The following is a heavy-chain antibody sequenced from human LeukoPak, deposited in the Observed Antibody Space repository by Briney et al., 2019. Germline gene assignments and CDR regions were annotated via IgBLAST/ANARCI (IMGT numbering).Heavy chain of an antibody. V-gene: IGHV4-39*07. D-gene: IGHD3-3*02. Sequence: KPSETLSLTCTVSGGSIRSSTDYWGWIRQPPGKELEWIGSIYYSGSTYYNPSLKSRFTISVDTSKNQFSLKLSSVTAADTAVYYCARAHHFLHFWSGCWFDPWGQGTLVTVSS. J-gene: IGHJ5*02. CDR2: IYYSGST. CDR3: ARAHHFLHFWSGCWFDP. CDR1: GGSIRSSTDY.